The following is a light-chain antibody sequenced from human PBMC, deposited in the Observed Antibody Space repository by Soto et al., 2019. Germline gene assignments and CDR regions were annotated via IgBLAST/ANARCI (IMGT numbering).Light chain of an antibody. CDR1: SRDVGNYNY. CDR2: DVN. CDR3: SSYTSASNLI. J-gene: IGLJ2*01. Sequence: QSALTQPASVSGSLGQSITISCTGTSRDVGNYNYVSWYQHHTGRAPKLVIYDVNNRPAGICNRFSGSKSDNTASLIIFGLHAEDEADYYCSSYTSASNLIFGGGTKLTVL. V-gene: IGLV2-14*03.